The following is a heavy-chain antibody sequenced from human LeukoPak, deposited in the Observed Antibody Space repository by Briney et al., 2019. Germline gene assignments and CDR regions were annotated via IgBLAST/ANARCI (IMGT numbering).Heavy chain of an antibody. Sequence: ASVKVSCKTSGYTFTGYYIHWVRQAPGQGLEWMGWINPDSGATNYAPKFQGRVTMSSDTSITTAYMDLSRLRSDDTAVYYCARAPPGDYFDYWGQGTLVTVSS. J-gene: IGHJ4*02. CDR3: ARAPPGDYFDY. V-gene: IGHV1-2*02. CDR1: GYTFTGYY. CDR2: INPDSGAT.